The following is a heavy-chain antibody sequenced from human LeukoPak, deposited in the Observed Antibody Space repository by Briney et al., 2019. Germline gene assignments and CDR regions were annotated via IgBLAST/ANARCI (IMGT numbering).Heavy chain of an antibody. CDR3: ARECGDYVWRAGANWFDP. J-gene: IGHJ5*02. D-gene: IGHD2-21*02. CDR2: IIPIFGTA. Sequence: SVKVSRTASGGTFSSYAISWVRQAPGQGLEWMGGIIPIFGTANYAQKFQGRVTITADESTSTAYMELSSLRSEDTAVYYCARECGDYVWRAGANWFDPWGQGTLVTVSS. V-gene: IGHV1-69*01. CDR1: GGTFSSYA.